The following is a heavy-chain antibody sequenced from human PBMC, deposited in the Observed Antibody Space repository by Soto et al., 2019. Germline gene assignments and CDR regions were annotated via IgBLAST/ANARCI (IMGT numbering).Heavy chain of an antibody. Sequence: PGGSLRLSCAASGFTFSSYGMHWVRQAPGKGLEWVAVISYDGSNKYYADSVKGRFTISRDNSKNTLYLQMNSLRAEDTAVYYCAKPRAANYYYYGMDVWGQGTTVTV. V-gene: IGHV3-30*18. D-gene: IGHD2-15*01. CDR2: ISYDGSNK. J-gene: IGHJ6*02. CDR1: GFTFSSYG. CDR3: AKPRAANYYYYGMDV.